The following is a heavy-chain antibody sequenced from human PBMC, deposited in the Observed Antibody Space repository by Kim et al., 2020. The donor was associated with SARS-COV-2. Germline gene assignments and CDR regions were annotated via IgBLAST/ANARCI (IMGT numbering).Heavy chain of an antibody. Sequence: ASVKVSCKASGYTFTGYYMHWVRQAPGQGLEWMGRINSNSGGTNYAQKFQGRVTMTRDTSISTAYMELSRLRSDDTAGDYCARDGWNYVSRWFDPWGQGTLVTVSS. CDR3: ARDGWNYVSRWFDP. D-gene: IGHD1-7*01. CDR1: GYTFTGYY. CDR2: INSNSGGT. V-gene: IGHV1-2*06. J-gene: IGHJ5*02.